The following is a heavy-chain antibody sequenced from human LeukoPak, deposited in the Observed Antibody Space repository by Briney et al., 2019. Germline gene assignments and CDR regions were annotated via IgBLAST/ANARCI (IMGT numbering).Heavy chain of an antibody. Sequence: GGSLRLSCAASEFTFSGYSMNWDRQAPGKGLEWVSSITPSGTYTYYADSVKGRFSISRDNTKSSLYLQMNSLGADDTAVYFCSRAEYSTSTRKHSFDRWGQGTLVTVSS. CDR3: SRAEYSTSTRKHSFDR. V-gene: IGHV3-21*01. CDR1: EFTFSGYS. J-gene: IGHJ5*02. CDR2: ITPSGTYT. D-gene: IGHD6-6*01.